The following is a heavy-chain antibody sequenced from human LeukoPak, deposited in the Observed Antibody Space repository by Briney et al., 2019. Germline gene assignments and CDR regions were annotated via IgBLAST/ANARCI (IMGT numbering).Heavy chain of an antibody. D-gene: IGHD6-13*01. Sequence: ASVKVSCKASGYTFTSFDINWVRQATGQGLEWMGWVNPNSGNTGFAQKFQGRVSMTRSTSISTAYMELSSLRSEDTAVYYCARAHCRENMPAADTGCWFDPWGQGTQVTVSS. V-gene: IGHV1-8*01. CDR1: GYTFTSFD. J-gene: IGHJ5*02. CDR3: ARAHCRENMPAADTGCWFDP. CDR2: VNPNSGNT.